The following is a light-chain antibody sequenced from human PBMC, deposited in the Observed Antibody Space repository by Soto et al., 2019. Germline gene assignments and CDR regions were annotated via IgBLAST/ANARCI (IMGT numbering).Light chain of an antibody. CDR3: SSYTYSNTFYV. CDR2: QVS. J-gene: IGLJ1*01. CDR1: SSDVGGYYY. V-gene: IGLV2-14*01. Sequence: QSALTQPASVSGSPGQSITISCTGTSSDVGGYYYVSWYQHHPGKAPKLMIYQVSNRPSGVSNRFSGSKSGNTASLTISGPRVEDEDDDYCSSYTYSNTFYVFGTGTKLTVL.